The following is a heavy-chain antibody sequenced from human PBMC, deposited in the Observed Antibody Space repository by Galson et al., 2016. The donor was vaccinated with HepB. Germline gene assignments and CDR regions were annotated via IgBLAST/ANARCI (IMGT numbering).Heavy chain of an antibody. D-gene: IGHD3-10*01. CDR2: ISNDGNNP. Sequence: SLRLSCAASGFTFSLYGMHWVRQAPGKGLEWVAVISNDGNNPKYAVSVRGRFAISKDNSKNTLYLQMRRLRTEDTAVYFCARVTYGPLRGSLDIWGQGTMVTVS. CDR1: GFTFSLYG. J-gene: IGHJ3*02. CDR3: ARVTYGPLRGSLDI. V-gene: IGHV3-30*03.